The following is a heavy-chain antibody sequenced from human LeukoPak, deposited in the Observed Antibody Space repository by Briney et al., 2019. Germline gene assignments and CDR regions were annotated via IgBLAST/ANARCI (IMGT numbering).Heavy chain of an antibody. CDR2: INHSGST. D-gene: IGHD2-15*01. Sequence: SETLSLTCAVYGGSFSGYSWSWIRQPPGKGLEWIAEINHSGSTNYNPSLKSRVAISVDTSKNQFSLKLSSVTAADTAVYYCARDNRYCNGGYCSNWFDPWGQGTLVTVSS. J-gene: IGHJ5*02. CDR1: GGSFSGYS. CDR3: ARDNRYCNGGYCSNWFDP. V-gene: IGHV4-34*01.